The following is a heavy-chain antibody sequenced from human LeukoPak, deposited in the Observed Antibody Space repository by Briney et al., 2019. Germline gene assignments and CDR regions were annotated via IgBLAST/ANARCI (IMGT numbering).Heavy chain of an antibody. CDR2: IIPIFGTA. CDR3: ARAGEVRTIFGVSWVY. J-gene: IGHJ4*02. CDR1: GGTFSSYA. D-gene: IGHD3-3*01. V-gene: IGHV1-69*13. Sequence: SVKVSCKASGGTFSSYAISWVRQAPGQGLEWMGGIIPIFGTANYAQKFQGRVTITADESTSTAYMELSSLRSEDTAVYYCARAGEVRTIFGVSWVYWGQGTLVTVPS.